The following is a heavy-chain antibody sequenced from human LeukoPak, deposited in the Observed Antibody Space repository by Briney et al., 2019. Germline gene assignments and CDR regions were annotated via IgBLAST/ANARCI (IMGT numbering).Heavy chain of an antibody. CDR1: GCTFSSYG. CDR3: ARWAVGYCSSTSCDIPSGAFDI. D-gene: IGHD2-2*02. Sequence: GGSLRLSCAASGCTFSSYGMHWVRQAPGKGLEWVAVIWYDGSNKYYADSVKGRFTISRDNSKNTLYLQMNSLRAEDTAVYYCARWAVGYCSSTSCDIPSGAFDIWGQGTMVTVSS. CDR2: IWYDGSNK. V-gene: IGHV3-33*01. J-gene: IGHJ3*02.